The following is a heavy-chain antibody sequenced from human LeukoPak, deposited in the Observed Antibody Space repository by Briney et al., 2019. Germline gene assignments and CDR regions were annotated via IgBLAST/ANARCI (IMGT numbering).Heavy chain of an antibody. CDR1: GDSVSSNSAA. V-gene: IGHV6-1*01. J-gene: IGHJ6*02. D-gene: IGHD5-24*01. Sequence: SQTLSLTCAISGDSVSSNSAAWNWIRQSPSRGLEWLGRTYYRSKWYNDYAVSVRSRITINPDTSKNPFSLQLNSVTPEDTAVYYCARDQTEMATIMDYYYGMDVWGQGTTVTVSS. CDR2: TYYRSKWYN. CDR3: ARDQTEMATIMDYYYGMDV.